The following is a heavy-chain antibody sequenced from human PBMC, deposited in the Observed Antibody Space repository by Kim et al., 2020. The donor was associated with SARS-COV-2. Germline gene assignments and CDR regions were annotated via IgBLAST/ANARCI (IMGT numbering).Heavy chain of an antibody. Sequence: SETLSLTCTVSGGSISSSSYYWGWIRQPPGKGLEWIGSIYYSGSTYYNPSLKSRVTISVDTSKNQFSLKLSSVTAADTAVYYCASIWLGEFPWYYGMDVWGQGTTVTVSS. J-gene: IGHJ6*02. CDR3: ASIWLGEFPWYYGMDV. D-gene: IGHD3-10*01. V-gene: IGHV4-39*01. CDR2: IYYSGST. CDR1: GGSISSSSYY.